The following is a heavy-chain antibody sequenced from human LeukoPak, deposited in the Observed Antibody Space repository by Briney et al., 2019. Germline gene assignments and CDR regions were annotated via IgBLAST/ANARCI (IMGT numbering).Heavy chain of an antibody. Sequence: GGSLRLSCAASGFTFDDYAMHWVRQAPGKGLEWVSGISWNSGSIGYADPVKGRFTISRDNAKNSLYLQMNSLRAEDTALYYCAKGSLRSSGSVDYWGQGTLVTVSS. J-gene: IGHJ4*02. V-gene: IGHV3-9*01. D-gene: IGHD6-6*01. CDR2: ISWNSGSI. CDR3: AKGSLRSSGSVDY. CDR1: GFTFDDYA.